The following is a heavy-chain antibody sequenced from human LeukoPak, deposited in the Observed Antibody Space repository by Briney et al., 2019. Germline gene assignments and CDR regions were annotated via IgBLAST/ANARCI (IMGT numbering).Heavy chain of an antibody. CDR1: GYTFTGYY. Sequence: ASVTVSCKASGYTFTGYYMHWVRQAPGQGLEWMGWINPNSGGTNYAQKFQGRVTMTRDTSISTAYMELSRLRSDDTAVYYCARWIPGDYGVPVIRAAFDIWGQGTMVTVSS. V-gene: IGHV1-2*02. D-gene: IGHD4-17*01. J-gene: IGHJ3*02. CDR3: ARWIPGDYGVPVIRAAFDI. CDR2: INPNSGGT.